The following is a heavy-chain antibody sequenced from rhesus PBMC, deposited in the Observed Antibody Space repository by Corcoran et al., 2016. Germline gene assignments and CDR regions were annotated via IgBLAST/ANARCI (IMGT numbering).Heavy chain of an antibody. D-gene: IGHD2-21*01. V-gene: IGHV3-54*02. CDR3: ANTLEYCTGSGCYGLDS. J-gene: IGHJ6*01. CDR1: GFTFSDYY. CDR2: ISYDGSKN. Sequence: EVQLVESGGVLVQPGGSLRLSCAASGFTFSDYYMYWVRQAPGKGLEWVAVISYDGSKNYYADSVKDRFTISRDNAKKTLYLQMSSLRVEDTAVYYCANTLEYCTGSGCYGLDSWGQGVVVTVSS.